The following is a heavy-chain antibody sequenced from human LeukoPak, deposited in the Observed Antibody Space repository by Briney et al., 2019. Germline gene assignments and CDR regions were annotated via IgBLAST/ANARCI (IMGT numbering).Heavy chain of an antibody. Sequence: GGSLRLSCAASGFTVSSNYMSWVRQAPGQGLEWVSVIYDDGRAFYADFVKGRFTVSRDNSRNTLFLQLNSLRAEDTAVYYCTRQIVNVAANEDYLDCWGQGTLVTVSS. V-gene: IGHV3-66*04. CDR3: TRQIVNVAANEDYLDC. J-gene: IGHJ4*02. CDR1: GFTVSSNY. D-gene: IGHD6-13*01. CDR2: IYDDGRA.